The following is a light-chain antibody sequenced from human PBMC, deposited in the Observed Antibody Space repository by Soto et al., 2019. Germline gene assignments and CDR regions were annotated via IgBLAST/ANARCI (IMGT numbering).Light chain of an antibody. CDR2: EVT. Sequence: QSALTQPASVSGSVGQSITISCTGTSSDVGSYNLVSWYQQHPGKAPKLMIYEVTKRPSGVSNRLSGSKSGNTASLTISGLQAEDEAAYYCASFAVVDTVVFGGGTKLTVL. J-gene: IGLJ2*01. V-gene: IGLV2-23*02. CDR3: ASFAVVDTVV. CDR1: SSDVGSYNL.